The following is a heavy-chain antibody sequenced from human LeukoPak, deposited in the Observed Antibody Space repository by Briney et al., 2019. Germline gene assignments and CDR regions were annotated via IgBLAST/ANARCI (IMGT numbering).Heavy chain of an antibody. CDR1: GGSISSYY. V-gene: IGHV4-59*08. CDR3: ARLWDSSSSLDY. D-gene: IGHD6-6*01. J-gene: IGHJ4*02. CDR2: IYYSGGT. Sequence: SETLSLTCTVSGGSISSYYWTWIRQPPGKGLGLEWIGCIYYSGGTNYNPSLKSRVTISIDTSKNQVSLKLSSVTAADTAVYYCARLWDSSSSLDYWGQGTLVTVSS.